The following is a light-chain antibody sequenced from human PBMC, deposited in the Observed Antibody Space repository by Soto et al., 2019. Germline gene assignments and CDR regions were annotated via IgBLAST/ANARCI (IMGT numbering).Light chain of an antibody. V-gene: IGKV1-8*01. Sequence: AIRMTQSPSSFSASTGDRVTITCRASQGISSYLAWYQQKPGKAPKLLIYAASTLQSGVPSRFSGSGSGTDFTLTISFLQSEDFATYYCLQYYSYPNTFGQGTKLEIK. J-gene: IGKJ2*01. CDR1: QGISSY. CDR3: LQYYSYPNT. CDR2: AAS.